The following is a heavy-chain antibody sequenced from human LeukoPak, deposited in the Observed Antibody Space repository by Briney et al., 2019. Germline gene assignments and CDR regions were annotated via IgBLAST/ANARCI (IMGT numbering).Heavy chain of an antibody. CDR1: GYTFTNYG. Sequence: ASVKASCKTSGYTFTNYGISWVRQAPGQGLEWMGWINPYTANTNSAQEVRDRVTLTTDTSTSTAYMEVRSLRSDDTAVYYCARVPSGGSEYFHHWGQGTLVTVSS. J-gene: IGHJ1*01. V-gene: IGHV1-18*04. CDR2: INPYTANT. CDR3: ARVPSGGSEYFHH. D-gene: IGHD3-16*01.